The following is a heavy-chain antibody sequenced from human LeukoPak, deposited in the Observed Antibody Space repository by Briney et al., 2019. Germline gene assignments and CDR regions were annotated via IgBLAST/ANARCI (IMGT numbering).Heavy chain of an antibody. J-gene: IGHJ4*02. CDR1: EFTVSNNY. Sequence: GGSLRLSCAASEFTVSNNYMSWVRQPPGKGLESVSVIYSGGGTYYADSVKGRFTISRDNSKNTLYLQMNSLGAEDTAVYYCASQYSSGWYGLDYWGQGTLVTVSS. V-gene: IGHV3-53*01. CDR2: IYSGGGT. D-gene: IGHD6-19*01. CDR3: ASQYSSGWYGLDY.